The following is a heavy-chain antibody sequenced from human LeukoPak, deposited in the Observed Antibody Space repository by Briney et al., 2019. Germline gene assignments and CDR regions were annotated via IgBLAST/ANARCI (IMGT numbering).Heavy chain of an antibody. CDR3: ARHFHHYYMDV. J-gene: IGHJ6*03. CDR1: GYSFTSYW. CDR2: IYPGDSDT. Sequence: GGSLRLSCKGSGYSFTSYWIGWVRQMPGKGLAWMGIIYPGDSDTRYSPSFQGQVTISADKSISTAYLQWSSLKASDTAIYYCARHFHHYYMDVWGKGTTVTVSS. V-gene: IGHV5-51*01.